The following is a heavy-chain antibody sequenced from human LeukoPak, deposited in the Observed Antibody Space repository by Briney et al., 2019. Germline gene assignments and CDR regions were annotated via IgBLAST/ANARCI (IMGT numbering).Heavy chain of an antibody. CDR1: GGSISSSNW. Sequence: PSGTLSLTCAVSGGSISSSNWWSWVRQPPGKGLEWIGEIYHSGSTNYNPSLKSRVTISVDPSKNQFFLRLTSVTAADTAVYYCARSDCSSTSCYNDWYFDLWGRGTLVTVSS. CDR2: IYHSGST. D-gene: IGHD2-2*02. V-gene: IGHV4-4*02. CDR3: ARSDCSSTSCYNDWYFDL. J-gene: IGHJ2*01.